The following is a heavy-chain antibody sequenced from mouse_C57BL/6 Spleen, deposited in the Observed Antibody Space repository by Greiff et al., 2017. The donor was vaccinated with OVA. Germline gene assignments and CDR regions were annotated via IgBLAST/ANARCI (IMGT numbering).Heavy chain of an antibody. J-gene: IGHJ2*01. CDR1: GYTFTSYW. V-gene: IGHV1-53*01. Sequence: VKLVESGTELVKPGASVKLSCKASGYTFTSYWMHWVKQRPGQGLEWIGNINPSNGGTNYNEKFKSKATLTVDKSSSTAYMQLSSLTSEDSAVYYCARPELGRNYFDYWGQGTTLTVSS. D-gene: IGHD4-1*01. CDR2: INPSNGGT. CDR3: ARPELGRNYFDY.